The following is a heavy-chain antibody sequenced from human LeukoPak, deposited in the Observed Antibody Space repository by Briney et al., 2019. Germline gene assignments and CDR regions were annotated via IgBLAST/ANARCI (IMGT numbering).Heavy chain of an antibody. Sequence: PGGSLRLSCAASGFIFSSYSMNWVRQAPGKWREWVSHISSSSSTIYDADSVKGRFTISRDNAKNSLYLQMNSLRAEDTAVYYCARAGFTFSDYFGSFFDYWGQGTLVTVSS. J-gene: IGHJ4*02. V-gene: IGHV3-48*01. D-gene: IGHD3-10*01. CDR3: ARAGFTFSDYFGSFFDY. CDR1: GFIFSSYS. CDR2: ISSSSSTI.